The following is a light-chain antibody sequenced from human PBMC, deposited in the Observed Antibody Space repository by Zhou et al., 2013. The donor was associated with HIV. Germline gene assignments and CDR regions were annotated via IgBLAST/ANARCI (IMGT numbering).Light chain of an antibody. V-gene: IGKV3-15*01. Sequence: EIVMTQSPATLSVSPGDRATLSCRASQSVANNLAWYQQKPGQAPRLLIYGASTRAXGIPARFRGSGSGTEFTLTITSLQSEDFAVYYCQQFTNWGTFGQGT. CDR3: QQFTNWGT. CDR2: GAS. J-gene: IGKJ2*01. CDR1: QSVANN.